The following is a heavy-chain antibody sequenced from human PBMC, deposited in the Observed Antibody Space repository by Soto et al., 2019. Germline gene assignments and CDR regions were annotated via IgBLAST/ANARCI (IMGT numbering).Heavy chain of an antibody. CDR2: INPNSGGT. J-gene: IGHJ5*02. Sequence: QVQLVQSGAEVKKPGASVKVSCKASGYTITGYYMHWVRQAPGQGLEWMGWINPNSGGTNYAQKFQGWVTMTRDTSISTAYMELSRLRSDDTAVYYCARGGDLYCSGGSCYSWFDPWGQGTLVTVSS. CDR3: ARGGDLYCSGGSCYSWFDP. D-gene: IGHD2-15*01. V-gene: IGHV1-2*04. CDR1: GYTITGYY.